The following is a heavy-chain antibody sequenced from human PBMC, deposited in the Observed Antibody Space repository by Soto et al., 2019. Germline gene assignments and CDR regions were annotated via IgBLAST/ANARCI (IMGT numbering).Heavy chain of an antibody. CDR3: AKDAPVRSLLPHFNDY. CDR1: GFTFSNYA. Sequence: EVQLLESGGGLVQPGGSLRLSCAASGFTFSNYAMSWVRQAPGKGLEWVSALSTSGGSTYYADSVKGRFTISRDNSKSTLYLQMNSLRAEDTAVYYCAKDAPVRSLLPHFNDYWGQGTLVTVSS. J-gene: IGHJ4*02. V-gene: IGHV3-23*01. CDR2: LSTSGGST. D-gene: IGHD3-10*01.